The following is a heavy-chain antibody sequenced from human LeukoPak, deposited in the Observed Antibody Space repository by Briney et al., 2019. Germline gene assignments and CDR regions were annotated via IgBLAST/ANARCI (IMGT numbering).Heavy chain of an antibody. J-gene: IGHJ4*02. CDR1: GFTFDDYG. CDR3: ARAQPVGYDSSGYYTPPLD. V-gene: IGHV3-20*04. D-gene: IGHD3-22*01. Sequence: GGSLRLSCAASGFTFDDYGMSWVRQAPGKGLEWVSGINWNGGSTGYADSVKGRFTISRDNDKNSLYLQMNSLRAEDTALYYCARAQPVGYDSSGYYTPPLDWGQGTLVTVSS. CDR2: INWNGGST.